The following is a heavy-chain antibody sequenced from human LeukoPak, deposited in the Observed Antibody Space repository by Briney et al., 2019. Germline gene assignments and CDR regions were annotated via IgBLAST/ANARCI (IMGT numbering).Heavy chain of an antibody. V-gene: IGHV3-23*01. J-gene: IGHJ4*02. Sequence: GGSLRLSCAASGFTFSSYAMSWVRQAPGKGLEWVSGISGSGDSTDYADSVKGRFTISRDNAKNSLYLQMSSLRDEDTAVYYCAQKGGTDHWGQGTLVTVSS. CDR2: ISGSGDST. CDR1: GFTFSSYA. D-gene: IGHD2-15*01. CDR3: AQKGGTDH.